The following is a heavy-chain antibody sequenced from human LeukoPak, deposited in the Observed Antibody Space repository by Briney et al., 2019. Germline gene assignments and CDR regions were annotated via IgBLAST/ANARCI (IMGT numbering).Heavy chain of an antibody. J-gene: IGHJ6*03. CDR1: GFPFTNAW. V-gene: IGHV3-15*01. CDR2: IKSKTDGGTA. CDR3: TPDLMDV. Sequence: WGSLRLSCVVSGFPFTNAWMSWVRQAPGKGLEWVGRIKSKTDGGTADYAAPVRGRFTMWRDDARSALYLQMNSLQTEDTAVYYCTPDLMDVWGKGTTVTVSS.